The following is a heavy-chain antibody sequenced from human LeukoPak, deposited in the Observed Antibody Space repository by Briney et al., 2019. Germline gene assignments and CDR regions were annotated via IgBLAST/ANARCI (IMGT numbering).Heavy chain of an antibody. J-gene: IGHJ6*04. CDR1: GFMFSTYS. V-gene: IGHV3-48*04. Sequence: GSLRLSCAASGFMFSTYSMNWVRQAPGKGLEWVSYISSSSSTIYYADSVKGRFTISRDNAKNSLYLQMNSLRAEDTAVYYCAELGITMIGGVWGKGTTVTISS. CDR2: ISSSSSTI. D-gene: IGHD3-10*02. CDR3: AELGITMIGGV.